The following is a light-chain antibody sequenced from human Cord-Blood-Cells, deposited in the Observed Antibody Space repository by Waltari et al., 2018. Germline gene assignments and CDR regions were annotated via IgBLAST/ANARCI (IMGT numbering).Light chain of an antibody. CDR1: QGIRNY. CDR3: QKYNSAPLT. CDR2: ADS. J-gene: IGKJ4*01. V-gene: IGKV1-27*01. Sequence: DIQMTQSPSSLSASVGDRVTITRRASQGIRNYLAWYQQKPGKVPKLLIYADSTLQSGVPSRFSGSGSGTDFTLTISSLQPEDVATYYWQKYNSAPLTFGGGTKVVLK.